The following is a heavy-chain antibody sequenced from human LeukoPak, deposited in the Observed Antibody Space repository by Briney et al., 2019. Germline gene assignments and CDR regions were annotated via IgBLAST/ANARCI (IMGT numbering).Heavy chain of an antibody. V-gene: IGHV3-23*01. J-gene: IGHJ4*02. Sequence: GGSLRLSCAASGFTFSSYAMSWVRQAPGKGLQWVSAIGASGINTYYADSVKGRFTISRDNSKSALYLQMNSLRAEDTAVYYCAKDISSGYYDDWGQGTLVTVSS. CDR1: GFTFSSYA. CDR3: AKDISSGYYDD. D-gene: IGHD3-22*01. CDR2: IGASGINT.